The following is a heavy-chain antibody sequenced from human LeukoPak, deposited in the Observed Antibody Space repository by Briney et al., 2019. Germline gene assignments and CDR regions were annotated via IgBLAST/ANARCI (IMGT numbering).Heavy chain of an antibody. J-gene: IGHJ6*03. V-gene: IGHV1-18*01. CDR1: GYTFTSYG. Sequence: ASVKVSCKASGYTFTSYGISWVRQAPGQGLEWMRWISAYNGNTNYAQKLQGRVTMTTDTSTSTAYMELRSLRSDDTAVYYCARSQPTGYYYYYYMDVWGKGTTVTISS. CDR3: ARSQPTGYYYYYYMDV. CDR2: ISAYNGNT. D-gene: IGHD1-14*01.